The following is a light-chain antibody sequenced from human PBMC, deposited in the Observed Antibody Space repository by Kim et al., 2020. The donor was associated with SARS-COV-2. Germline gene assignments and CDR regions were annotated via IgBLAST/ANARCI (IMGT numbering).Light chain of an antibody. Sequence: NTSTTSAPRASGSFATGYVHWSQQRPGNSPTPVIYENNQSPPGVPDRFSGSIDRSSNSASPPISGLRTEDEAEYYCQSFGGSNQGVFGGGTQLTVL. CDR3: QSFGGSNQGV. CDR2: ENN. V-gene: IGLV6-57*01. CDR1: SGSFATGY. J-gene: IGLJ3*02.